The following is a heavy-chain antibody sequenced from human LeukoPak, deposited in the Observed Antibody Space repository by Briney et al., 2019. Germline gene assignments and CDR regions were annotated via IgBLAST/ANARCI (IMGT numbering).Heavy chain of an antibody. V-gene: IGHV1-69*05. CDR2: IMPLFGTA. CDR1: GCTFNNSA. CDR3: ARDVHGDYGSGWFDP. J-gene: IGHJ5*02. Sequence: VASVKVSCKTSGCTFNNSAISWVRQAPGQGLEWLGGIMPLFGTAGYAQKFQGRVTITKDESTRTLYLELTSLTSDDTAVSYCARDVHGDYGSGWFDPWGQGTLVSVSS. D-gene: IGHD4-17*01.